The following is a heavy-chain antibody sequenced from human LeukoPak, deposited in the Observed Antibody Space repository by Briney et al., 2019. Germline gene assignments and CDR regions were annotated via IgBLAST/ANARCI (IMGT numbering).Heavy chain of an antibody. CDR1: RGSITSYY. Sequence: NASETLSLTCTVSRGSITSYYWSWIRQPPGRGLELVGYMYYSVNTNYNPSLKSRVTISVDTSKNQFSLKLTSVTAADTAVYFCARFDYGGRFTFDPWGQGTLVTVSS. CDR3: ARFDYGGRFTFDP. CDR2: MYYSVNT. J-gene: IGHJ5*02. V-gene: IGHV4-59*03. D-gene: IGHD4-23*01.